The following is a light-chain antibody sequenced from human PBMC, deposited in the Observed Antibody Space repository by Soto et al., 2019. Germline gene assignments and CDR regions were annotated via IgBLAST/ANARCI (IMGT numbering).Light chain of an antibody. CDR2: KAS. V-gene: IGKV1-5*03. J-gene: IGKJ4*01. CDR1: QSISTW. Sequence: DIQMTQSPSTLSASVGDRVTITCRASQSISTWLAWYQQKPGKAPKLLIYKASSLEGGVPSRFSGSGSGTEFHITISRLQPDDFATYYRQQYNTYPLTFGGGTTVEIK. CDR3: QQYNTYPLT.